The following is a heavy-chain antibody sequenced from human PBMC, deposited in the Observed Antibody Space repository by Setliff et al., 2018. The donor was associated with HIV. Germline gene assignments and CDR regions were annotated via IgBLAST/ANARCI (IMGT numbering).Heavy chain of an antibody. V-gene: IGHV4-59*01. CDR2: IYYMGRT. J-gene: IGHJ4*02. CDR1: GGSISGSV. Sequence: SETLSLTCTVSGGSISGSVWSWIRQPPGKGLEFVGYIYYMGRTTYNPSLKSRLTISVDKSKSQFSLKVRSVTAADTAVYYCALGVGATYYFDYWGQGTLVTVS. D-gene: IGHD1-26*01. CDR3: ALGVGATYYFDY.